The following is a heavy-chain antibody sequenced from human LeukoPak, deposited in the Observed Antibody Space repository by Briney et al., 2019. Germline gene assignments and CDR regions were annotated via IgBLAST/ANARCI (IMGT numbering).Heavy chain of an antibody. CDR3: ARWVGLGVGWFDP. Sequence: SETLSLTCTVSGGSISSYYWSWIRQPPGKGLEWIGYIYYSGSTNYNPSLKSRVTISVDTSKNQFSLRLSSVTAADTAVYYCARWVGLGVGWFDPWGQGTLVTVSS. V-gene: IGHV4-59*08. D-gene: IGHD2-15*01. CDR2: IYYSGST. CDR1: GGSISSYY. J-gene: IGHJ5*02.